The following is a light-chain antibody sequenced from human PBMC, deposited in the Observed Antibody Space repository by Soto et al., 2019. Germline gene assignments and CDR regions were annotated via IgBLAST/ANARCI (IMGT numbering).Light chain of an antibody. V-gene: IGLV1-40*01. CDR1: SSNIGAGYD. Sequence: QSVLTQPPSVSGAPGQRVTISCTGSSSNIGAGYDVHWYQQLPGTAPKLFIYDNSNRPSGVPDRFSGSRSGTSASLAITGLQAEDEADYYCQSYDSSLSVVFGGGTKVT. CDR3: QSYDSSLSVV. J-gene: IGLJ3*02. CDR2: DNS.